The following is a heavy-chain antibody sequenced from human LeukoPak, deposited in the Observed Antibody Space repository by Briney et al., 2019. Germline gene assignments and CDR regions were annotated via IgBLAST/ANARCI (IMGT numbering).Heavy chain of an antibody. J-gene: IGHJ6*02. D-gene: IGHD6-13*01. CDR3: ATAYSSSWYTYYYYGMDV. Sequence: ASVKVSCKASGFTFTNYGISWVRQAPGQGLEWMGWISAYNGNTNYAQKLQGRVTMTTDTSTSTAYMELRSLRSDDTAVYYCATAYSSSWYTYYYYGMDVWGQGTTVTVSS. CDR1: GFTFTNYG. CDR2: ISAYNGNT. V-gene: IGHV1-18*01.